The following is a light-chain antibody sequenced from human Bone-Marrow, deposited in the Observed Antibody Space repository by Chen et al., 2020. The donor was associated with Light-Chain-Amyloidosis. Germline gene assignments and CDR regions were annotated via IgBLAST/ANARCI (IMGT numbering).Light chain of an antibody. CDR2: DDS. Sequence: SYVLTQPSSVSVASGQAAPIACGGNNIGSPSVHWYQQTPGQAPLLVVYDDSDRPSGIPERLSGSNPGNTATLTISRVEAGDEADYYCQVWDRSSDRPVFGGGTKLTVL. CDR1: NIGSPS. V-gene: IGLV3-21*02. CDR3: QVWDRSSDRPV. J-gene: IGLJ3*02.